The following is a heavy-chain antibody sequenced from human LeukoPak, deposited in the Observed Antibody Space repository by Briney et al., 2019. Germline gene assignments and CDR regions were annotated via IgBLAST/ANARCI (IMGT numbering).Heavy chain of an antibody. J-gene: IGHJ4*02. D-gene: IGHD3-22*01. CDR3: ASSSGYYSH. V-gene: IGHV3-30-3*01. CDR2: ISYDGSNK. Sequence: GGSLRLSCAASGFTFGSYAMHWVRQAPDKGLQWVAVISYDGSNKYYADSVKGRFTISRDNSKNTLYLQMNSLRAEDTAVYYCASSSGYYSHWGQGTLVTVSS. CDR1: GFTFGSYA.